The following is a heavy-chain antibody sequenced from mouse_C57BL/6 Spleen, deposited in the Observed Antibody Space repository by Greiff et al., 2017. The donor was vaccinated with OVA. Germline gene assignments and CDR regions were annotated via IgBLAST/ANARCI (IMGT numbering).Heavy chain of an antibody. D-gene: IGHD1-1*01. CDR1: GYTFTSYG. CDR3: SHYYGSSSYFDY. J-gene: IGHJ2*01. V-gene: IGHV1-81*01. Sequence: QVQLQQSGAELARPGASVKLSCKASGYTFTSYGISWVKQRTGQGLEWIGEIYPRSGNNYYHEKFKGKATLTADNSSSTAYMELRSLTSEDSAVYFCSHYYGSSSYFDYWGQGTTLTVSS. CDR2: IYPRSGNN.